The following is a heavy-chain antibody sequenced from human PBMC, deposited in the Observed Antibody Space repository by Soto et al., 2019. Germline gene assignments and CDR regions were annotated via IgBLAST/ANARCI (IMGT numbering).Heavy chain of an antibody. CDR2: TTGSCGDS. J-gene: IGHJ4*02. V-gene: IGHV3-23*01. D-gene: IGHD3-10*01. CDR3: ARGSSDSYTGSRIFDF. CDR1: VINFRMRA. Sequence: LXLSGEDCVINFRMRAMSWVRQAPGEGLEWVSVTTGSCGDSKYADSVRRRFTISRGNSKSPLYVQMSSQRVEYSAVYYRARGSSDSYTGSRIFDFWGRGTLVTVYS.